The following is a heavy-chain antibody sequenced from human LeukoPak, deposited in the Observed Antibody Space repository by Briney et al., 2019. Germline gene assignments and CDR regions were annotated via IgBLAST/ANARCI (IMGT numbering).Heavy chain of an antibody. Sequence: GGSLRLSCAASGFTFSSYAMSWVRQAPGKGLEWVSAISGSGGSTYYADSVKGRFTISRDNSKNTLYLQMNSLRAEDTAVYYCANGGSYCSGGSCYPFPDWFDPWGQGTLVTVSS. J-gene: IGHJ5*02. CDR2: ISGSGGST. D-gene: IGHD2-15*01. V-gene: IGHV3-23*01. CDR3: ANGGSYCSGGSCYPFPDWFDP. CDR1: GFTFSSYA.